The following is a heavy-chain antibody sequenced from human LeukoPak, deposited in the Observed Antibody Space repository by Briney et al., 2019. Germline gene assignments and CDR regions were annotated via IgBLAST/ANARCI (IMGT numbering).Heavy chain of an antibody. CDR1: GFTFSSYN. V-gene: IGHV3-48*01. D-gene: IGHD2-2*01. Sequence: QAGGSLRLSCAASGFTFSSYNMNWVRQAPGKGLEWVSYITSSSNTIYYADSVKGRFTISRDNAKNSLYLQMNSLRAEDTAVYYCARRKDWCTSSSCYFEFWGQGTLVTVSS. J-gene: IGHJ4*02. CDR3: ARRKDWCTSSSCYFEF. CDR2: ITSSSNTI.